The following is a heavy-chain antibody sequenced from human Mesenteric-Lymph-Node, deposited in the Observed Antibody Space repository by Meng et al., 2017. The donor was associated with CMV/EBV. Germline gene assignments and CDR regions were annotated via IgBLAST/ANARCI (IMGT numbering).Heavy chain of an antibody. CDR3: ARGSVLRFLEWFFGMDV. Sequence: GGSLRLSCGASGFTFSDHYMTWIRQAPGKGLEWVSYISSSGSTTYYADSVKGRFTISRDNAKNSLHLQMNSLRAEDTAVYYCARGSVLRFLEWFFGMDVWGQGTTVTVSS. D-gene: IGHD3-3*01. CDR1: GFTFSDHY. V-gene: IGHV3-11*01. CDR2: ISSSGSTT. J-gene: IGHJ6*02.